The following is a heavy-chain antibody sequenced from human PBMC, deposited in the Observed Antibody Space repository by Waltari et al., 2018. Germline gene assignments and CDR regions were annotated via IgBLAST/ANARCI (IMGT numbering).Heavy chain of an antibody. CDR1: GFTFSSYG. CDR3: ASAGYYDSSGYYPFDY. CDR2: MSWNSCSI. J-gene: IGHJ4*02. D-gene: IGHD3-22*01. V-gene: IGHV3-9*01. Sequence: VQLVESGGGVVQPGGSLRLSCAASGFTFSSYGMHWVRQAPGKGLGGVSGMSWNSCSIGYADSVKCRFTISRANTKNSLYLQMNSLRAEDTAVYYCASAGYYDSSGYYPFDYWGQGTLVTVSS.